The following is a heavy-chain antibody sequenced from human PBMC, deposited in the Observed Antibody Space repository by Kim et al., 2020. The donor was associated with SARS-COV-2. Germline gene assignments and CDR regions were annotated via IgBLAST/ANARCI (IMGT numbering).Heavy chain of an antibody. J-gene: IGHJ4*02. Sequence: SETLSLTCAVYGGSFSGYYWSWIRQPPGKGLEWIGEINHSGSTNYNPSLKSRVTISVDTSKNQFSLKLSSVTAADTAVYYCARIEYSSSPRRRGELFDYWGQGTLVTVSS. D-gene: IGHD6-6*01. CDR2: INHSGST. V-gene: IGHV4-34*01. CDR1: GGSFSGYY. CDR3: ARIEYSSSPRRRGELFDY.